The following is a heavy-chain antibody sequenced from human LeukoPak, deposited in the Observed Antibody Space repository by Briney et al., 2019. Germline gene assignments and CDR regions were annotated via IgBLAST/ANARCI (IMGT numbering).Heavy chain of an antibody. CDR2: IVVGSGNT. D-gene: IGHD6-19*01. Sequence: SVKVSCKASGFTFTSSAMQWVRQARGQGLEWIGWIVVGSGNTNYAQKFQERVTITRDMSTSTAYMELSSLRSEDTAVYYCAAARESPRYSSGWYGFDPWGQGTLVTVSS. V-gene: IGHV1-58*02. CDR1: GFTFTSSA. J-gene: IGHJ5*02. CDR3: AAARESPRYSSGWYGFDP.